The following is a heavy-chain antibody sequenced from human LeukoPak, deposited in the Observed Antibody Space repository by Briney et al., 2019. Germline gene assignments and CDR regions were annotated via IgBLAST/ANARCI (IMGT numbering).Heavy chain of an antibody. D-gene: IGHD3-22*01. CDR3: TTSNSYDSGGS. CDR1: GFIFSGSS. Sequence: GGSLKLSCAASGFIFSGSSMHWVRQASGKGLEWVGRIRSKANNYATTYAASVKGRFTISRDDSKNTAYLQMNSLKTEDTAVYYYTTSNSYDSGGSWGRGTLVTVSS. J-gene: IGHJ4*02. V-gene: IGHV3-73*01. CDR2: IRSKANNYAT.